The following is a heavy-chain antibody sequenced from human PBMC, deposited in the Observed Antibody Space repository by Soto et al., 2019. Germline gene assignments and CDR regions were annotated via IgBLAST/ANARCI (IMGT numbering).Heavy chain of an antibody. CDR2: MNPNSGNT. D-gene: IGHD2-15*01. Sequence: ASVKVSCKASGYTFTSYDINWVRQATGQGLEWMGWMNPNSGNTGYAQKFQGRVTMTRNTSISTAYMELSSLRSEDTAVYYCARAPRGVVVVAVPFDPWGHGTLVTVSS. CDR3: ARAPRGVVVVAVPFDP. CDR1: GYTFTSYD. J-gene: IGHJ5*02. V-gene: IGHV1-8*01.